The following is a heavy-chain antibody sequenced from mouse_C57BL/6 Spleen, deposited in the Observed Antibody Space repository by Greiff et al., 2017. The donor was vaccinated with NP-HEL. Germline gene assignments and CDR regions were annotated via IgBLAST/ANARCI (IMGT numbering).Heavy chain of an antibody. CDR2: INPYNGGT. V-gene: IGHV1-19*01. CDR3: ARKRIVATGWYFDV. J-gene: IGHJ1*03. CDR1: GYTFTDYY. Sequence: VQLKQSGPVLVKPGASVKMSCKASGYTFTDYYMNWVKQSHGKSLEWIGVINPYNGGTSSNQKFKGKATLTVDKSSSTAYMELNSLTSEDSAVYYGARKRIVATGWYFDVWGTGTTVTVSS. D-gene: IGHD1-1*01.